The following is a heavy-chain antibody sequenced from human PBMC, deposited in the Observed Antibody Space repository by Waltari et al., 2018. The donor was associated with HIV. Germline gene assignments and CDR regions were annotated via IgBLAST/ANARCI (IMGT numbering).Heavy chain of an antibody. CDR1: GYTFTSYG. CDR2: SGDVECTS. D-gene: IGHD5-12*01. CDR3: ARDLVVRSGYDLGY. Sequence: QAQLVQSGAEVKEPGASVKVSCKASGYTFTSYGISWVRPAPGQGLEWMGWSGDVECTSGYAQECQDRVTTTAHASTCTVCMEVGMLCSDGSAVDDFARDLVVRSGYDLGYCGQGTLVSV. V-gene: IGHV1-18*01. J-gene: IGHJ4*02.